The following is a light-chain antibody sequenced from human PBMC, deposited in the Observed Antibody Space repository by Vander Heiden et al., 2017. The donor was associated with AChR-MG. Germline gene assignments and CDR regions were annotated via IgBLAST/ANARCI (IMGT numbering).Light chain of an antibody. V-gene: IGKV3-15*01. CDR2: GAS. CDR1: QSITNA. CDR3: QQYYNWPPIT. J-gene: IGKJ3*01. Sequence: EIVMTQSPATLSVSPGERATLSGRASQSITNALAWYQQIPGQAPRLLIYGASTRATGIPARFSGSGSGTEFTLTINGLQSEDFAVYYCQQYYNWPPITFGPGTKVDVK.